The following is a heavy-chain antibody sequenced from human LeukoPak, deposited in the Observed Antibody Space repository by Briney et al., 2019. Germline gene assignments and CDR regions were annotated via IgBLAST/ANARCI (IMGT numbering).Heavy chain of an antibody. V-gene: IGHV3-53*01. CDR3: AREDYYFDSSGTHYFDY. D-gene: IGHD3-22*01. Sequence: GGSLRLSCAASGFTVHSNYMSWVRQAPGKGLEWVSVIDRSGVTHYADSVKGRFTISRDNSKNTLYLQTNSLRAEDTAVYYCAREDYYFDSSGTHYFDYWGQGTLVTVSS. CDR1: GFTVHSNY. J-gene: IGHJ4*02. CDR2: IDRSGVT.